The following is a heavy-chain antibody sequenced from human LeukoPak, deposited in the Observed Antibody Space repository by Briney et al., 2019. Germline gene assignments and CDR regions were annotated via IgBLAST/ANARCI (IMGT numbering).Heavy chain of an antibody. CDR1: GYTFSMYN. CDR2: INPSGGT. Sequence: ASVKVSCKASGYTFSMYNMHWVRQAPGQGLEWMGIINPSGGTSYAQKLQGRITMTGDTSTSTLYMELSSLRSEDTAVYYCAREGVAGTGLDYWGQGTLVTVSS. V-gene: IGHV1-46*01. CDR3: AREGVAGTGLDY. J-gene: IGHJ4*02. D-gene: IGHD6-13*01.